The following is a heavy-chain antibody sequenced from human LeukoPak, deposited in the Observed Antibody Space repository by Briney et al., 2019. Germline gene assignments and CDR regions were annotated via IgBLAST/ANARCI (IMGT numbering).Heavy chain of an antibody. CDR1: GLTFDDYG. D-gene: IGHD6-13*01. V-gene: IGHV3-20*04. Sequence: GGSLRLSCAASGLTFDDYGMNWVRQAPGKGLEWVSGINWNGGSTGYADSVKGRFTISRDNANNSLYLQMNSLRAEDTALYYCARGLIAAAPGLFDYWGQGTLVTVSS. CDR3: ARGLIAAAPGLFDY. J-gene: IGHJ4*02. CDR2: INWNGGST.